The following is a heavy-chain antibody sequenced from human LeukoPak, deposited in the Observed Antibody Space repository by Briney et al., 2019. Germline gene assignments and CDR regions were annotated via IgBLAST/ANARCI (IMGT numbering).Heavy chain of an antibody. CDR2: IKEDGSEN. D-gene: IGHD4-17*01. CDR3: ARYGNDVDNAFDI. J-gene: IGHJ3*02. Sequence: GGSLRLSCAASAFTFRSYWMSWVRQAPGKGLEWVANIKEDGSENYYVDSVKGRFTISRDNAENSLYLQMNSLRVEDTALYYCARYGNDVDNAFDIWGQGTMVTVSS. V-gene: IGHV3-7*01. CDR1: AFTFRSYW.